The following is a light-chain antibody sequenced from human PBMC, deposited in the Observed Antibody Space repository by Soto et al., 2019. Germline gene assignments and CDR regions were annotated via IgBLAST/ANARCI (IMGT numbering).Light chain of an antibody. J-gene: IGKJ2*01. CDR3: QQDHNWPPQYT. V-gene: IGKV3-15*01. CDR1: QSVASN. Sequence: EIVMTQSPASLSVSPGDGATLSCRASQSVASNVAWYQQKPGQGPRLLIHGASTRAVGVPARFSGSGSGTGLTLTIRRLQSEDFSGFFRQQDHNWPPQYTFGQGTKLQIK. CDR2: GAS.